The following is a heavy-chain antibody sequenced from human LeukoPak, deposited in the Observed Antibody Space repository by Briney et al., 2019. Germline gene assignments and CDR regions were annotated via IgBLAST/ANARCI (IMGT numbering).Heavy chain of an antibody. CDR2: INQGGSVQ. Sequence: PGGSLRLSCAASGFTFSSYAMSWVRQAPGKGPEWVANINQGGSVQYYMDSVKGRFTISRDDAKNSLYVQMNSLRDEDTAVYYCARVEYSGWNLEYWGQGTLVTVSS. J-gene: IGHJ4*02. CDR3: ARVEYSGWNLEY. D-gene: IGHD5-12*01. V-gene: IGHV3-7*01. CDR1: GFTFSSYA.